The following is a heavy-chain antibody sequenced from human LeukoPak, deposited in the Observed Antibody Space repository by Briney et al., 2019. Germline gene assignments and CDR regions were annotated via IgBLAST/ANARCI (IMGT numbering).Heavy chain of an antibody. V-gene: IGHV1-69*05. J-gene: IGHJ6*03. Sequence: SVKASCKASGGTFSSYAISWVRQAPGQGLEWMGRIIPIFGTANYAQKFQGRVTITTDESTSTAYMELSSLRSEDTAVYYCGARHYYYMDVWGKGTTVTVSS. CDR1: GGTFSSYA. CDR2: IIPIFGTA. CDR3: GARHYYYMDV.